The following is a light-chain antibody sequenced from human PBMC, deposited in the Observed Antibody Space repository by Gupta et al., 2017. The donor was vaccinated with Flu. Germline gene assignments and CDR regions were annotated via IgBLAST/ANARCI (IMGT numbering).Light chain of an antibody. J-gene: IGLJ2*01. CDR1: SSNIGADYA. CDR3: QSYDRRQSGVVI. Sequence: QSVLTQPPSVSGAPGQRVTISCTGSSSNIGADYAVQWYQQVPGRAPKLLIYDNTNRHSGGTDRVSGSRSGTSAAMAITGLHAKEEADYHCQSYDRRQSGVVIFGGGTKLTVL. CDR2: DNT. V-gene: IGLV1-40*01.